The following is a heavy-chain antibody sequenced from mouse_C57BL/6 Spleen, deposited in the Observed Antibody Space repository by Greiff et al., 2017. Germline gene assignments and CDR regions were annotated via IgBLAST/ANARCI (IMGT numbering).Heavy chain of an antibody. J-gene: IGHJ2*01. V-gene: IGHV1-84*01. CDR3: AREGAGCGRGYVDY. D-gene: IGHD3-3*01. CDR1: GYTFTDYY. CDR2: IYPGSGNT. Sequence: QVHLQQPGPELVKPGASVKLSCKASGYTFTDYYINWVKQRPGQGLEWIGWIYPGSGNTKYNEKFKGKATLTVDTSSSTAYMQLSILTSEDSAAYFCAREGAGCGRGYVDYWGQGTTLTVSS.